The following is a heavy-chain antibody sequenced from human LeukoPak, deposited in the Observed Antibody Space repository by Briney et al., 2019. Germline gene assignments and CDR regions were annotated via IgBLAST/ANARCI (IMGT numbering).Heavy chain of an antibody. V-gene: IGHV3-66*01. CDR3: ASGGTYCGGDCYEPFTY. D-gene: IGHD2-21*02. J-gene: IGHJ4*02. CDR1: GFTVSSNY. Sequence: PGGSLRLSCAASGFTVSSNYMSWVRQAPGKGLEWVSGIYSGGSTYYADSVKGRFTISRDNSKNTLYLQMNSLRAEDTAVYYCASGGTYCGGDCYEPFTYWGQGTLVTVSS. CDR2: IYSGGST.